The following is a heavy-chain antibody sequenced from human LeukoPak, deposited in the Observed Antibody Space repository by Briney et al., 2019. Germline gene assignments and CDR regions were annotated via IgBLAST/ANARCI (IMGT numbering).Heavy chain of an antibody. CDR3: ARRGYSYGYPT. Sequence: SGPTLVKPTQTLTLTCTFSGFSLSTSGVGVGWIRQPPGKALECLALIYWNDDNRYSPSLKSRLTITKDTSKNQVVLTMTNMDPVDTATYYCARRGYSYGYPTWGQGTLVTVSS. CDR1: GFSLSTSGVG. V-gene: IGHV2-5*01. CDR2: IYWNDDN. D-gene: IGHD5-18*01. J-gene: IGHJ5*02.